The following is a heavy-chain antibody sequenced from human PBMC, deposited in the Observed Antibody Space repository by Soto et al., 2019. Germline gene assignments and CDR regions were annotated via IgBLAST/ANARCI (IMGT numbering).Heavy chain of an antibody. CDR3: ARGGPGYSSGWYYFDY. Sequence: SGKVSCQASWYTFTDHYMYWVRQAPGQGLEWMAWINPNSGGTNYTQKFQGRVTLTRDTSISTAYMELSRLRSDDTAVYYCARGGPGYSSGWYYFDYWGQGTLVTVSS. CDR1: WYTFTDHY. J-gene: IGHJ4*02. D-gene: IGHD6-19*01. V-gene: IGHV1-2*02. CDR2: INPNSGGT.